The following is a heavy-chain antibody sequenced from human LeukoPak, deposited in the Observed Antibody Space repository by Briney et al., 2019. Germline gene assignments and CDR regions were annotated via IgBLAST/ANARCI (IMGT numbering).Heavy chain of an antibody. V-gene: IGHV4-61*01. D-gene: IGHD3-9*01. CDR1: GGSVSSGSYY. Sequence: SETLSLTYTVSGGSVSSGSYYWSWIRQPPGKGLEWIGYIYYSGSTNYNPSLKSRVTISVDTSKNQFSLKLSSVTAADTAVYYCARRGYYKIDPWGQGTLVTVSS. CDR3: ARRGYYKIDP. J-gene: IGHJ5*02. CDR2: IYYSGST.